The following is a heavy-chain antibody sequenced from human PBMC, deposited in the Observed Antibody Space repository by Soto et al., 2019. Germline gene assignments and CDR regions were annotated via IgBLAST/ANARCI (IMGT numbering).Heavy chain of an antibody. CDR3: ARDPNGDYIGAFDF. D-gene: IGHD4-17*01. V-gene: IGHV3-23*01. J-gene: IGHJ3*01. CDR2: IWGSGDDT. CDR1: TXTFRNYA. Sequence: GSLRLSCTTSTXTFRNYAMTWVRQTPGKGLQWVSSIWGSGDDTKYEDSVRGRFTMSRDSSKNTLYLQMNSMRAEDTAVYYCARDPNGDYIGAFDFWGQGITVTVSS.